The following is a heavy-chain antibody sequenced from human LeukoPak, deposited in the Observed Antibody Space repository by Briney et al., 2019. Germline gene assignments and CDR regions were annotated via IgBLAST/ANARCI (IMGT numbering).Heavy chain of an antibody. CDR3: AREVRGSSGYRYYFDY. CDR1: GYTFTNYA. Sequence: ASVKVSCKASGYTFTNYAMNWVRQAPGQGLEWMGWINTNTGNPMYAQGFTGRFVFSLDTSVSTAYLQISSLKAGDTAVYYCAREVRGSSGYRYYFDYWGLGTLVTVSS. J-gene: IGHJ4*02. CDR2: INTNTGNP. D-gene: IGHD3-22*01. V-gene: IGHV7-4-1*02.